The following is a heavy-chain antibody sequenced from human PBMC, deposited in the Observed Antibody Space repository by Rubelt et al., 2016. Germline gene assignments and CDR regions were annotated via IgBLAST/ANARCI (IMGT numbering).Heavy chain of an antibody. CDR2: IDWDDEK. Sequence: QVILRESGPALVKPTQTLKLNCTFSGFTPSSNGMSFMWIRQPPGKDLEGLALIDWDDEKYYSTSLKTRLTITKDTSRSKVVLTLTEVDLSDNAIYFCARIRGQRSYDYGDSFTSARLDGMDVWGQGTSVTVSS. J-gene: IGHJ6*02. CDR1: GFTPSSNGMS. D-gene: IGHD4-17*01. CDR3: ARIRGQRSYDYGDSFTSARLDGMDV. V-gene: IGHV2-70*13.